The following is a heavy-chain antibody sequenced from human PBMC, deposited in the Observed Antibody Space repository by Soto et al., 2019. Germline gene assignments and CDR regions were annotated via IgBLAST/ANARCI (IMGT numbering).Heavy chain of an antibody. Sequence: GGSLRLSCAASGFIFTNFGMHWVRQAPGKGLEWVAVIWYDGSNAVSADSVKGRFTISRDNSKNTLYLQMSSLRAEDTAVYYCARIGIEQLVDILDYYYYGMDVWGQGTTVTVSS. CDR2: IWYDGSNA. CDR1: GFIFTNFG. D-gene: IGHD6-6*01. J-gene: IGHJ6*02. CDR3: ARIGIEQLVDILDYYYYGMDV. V-gene: IGHV3-33*01.